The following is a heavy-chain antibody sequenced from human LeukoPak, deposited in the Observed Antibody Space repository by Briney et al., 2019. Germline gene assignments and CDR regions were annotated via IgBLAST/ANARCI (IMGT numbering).Heavy chain of an antibody. D-gene: IGHD4-17*01. CDR2: ISYDGSNK. CDR1: GFTFSSYG. CDR3: ARLPGRTTSQDY. J-gene: IGHJ4*02. V-gene: IGHV3-30*03. Sequence: GGSLRLSCAASGFTFSSYGMHWVRQAPGKGLEWVAVISYDGSNKYYADSVKGRFTISRDNAKNSLYLQMNSLRAEDTAVYYCARLPGRTTSQDYWGQGTLVTVSS.